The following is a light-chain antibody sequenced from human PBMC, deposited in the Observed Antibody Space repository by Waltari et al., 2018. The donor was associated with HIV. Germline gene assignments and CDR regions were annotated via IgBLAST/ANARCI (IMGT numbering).Light chain of an antibody. CDR1: SRHSTYA. CDR3: QTWGSGIHVV. V-gene: IGLV4-69*01. J-gene: IGLJ2*01. Sequence: QLALTHSPSASASVGASVNLTCTLSSRHSTYAIAWPQQQPEKGPRYLMKVNSDGSHKKEDGVPDRFSGSSSGAERYLTISSLQSEDEGDYYCQTWGSGIHVVFGGGTKVTVL. CDR2: VNSDGSH.